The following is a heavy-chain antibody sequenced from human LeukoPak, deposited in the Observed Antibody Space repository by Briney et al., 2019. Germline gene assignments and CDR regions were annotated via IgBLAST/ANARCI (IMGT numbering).Heavy chain of an antibody. J-gene: IGHJ3*02. Sequence: GGSLRLSCAASGFTFSSYWMSWVRQAPGKGLEWAANIKQDGSEKYYVDSVKGRFTISRDNAKNSLYLQMNSLRAEDTAVYYCARGNWNDGHDAFDIWGQGTMVTVSS. CDR2: IKQDGSEK. CDR3: ARGNWNDGHDAFDI. CDR1: GFTFSSYW. D-gene: IGHD1-1*01. V-gene: IGHV3-7*01.